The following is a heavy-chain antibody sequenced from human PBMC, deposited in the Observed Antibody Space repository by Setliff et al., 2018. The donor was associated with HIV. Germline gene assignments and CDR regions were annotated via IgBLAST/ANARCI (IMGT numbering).Heavy chain of an antibody. CDR1: GDTSTIHY. J-gene: IGHJ5*01. D-gene: IGHD2-8*01. CDR3: AKEGGSHCTKGVCFPTNWLDS. Sequence: ASVKVSCKASGDTSTIHYIHWVRQAPGQGLEWMGIMNKDGVGTTYAQKFQGRVTLTRDRSTTTVYMDLNSLRAEDTAVYYCAKEGGSHCTKGVCFPTNWLDSWGQGTLVTVSS. V-gene: IGHV1-46*01. CDR2: MNKDGVGT.